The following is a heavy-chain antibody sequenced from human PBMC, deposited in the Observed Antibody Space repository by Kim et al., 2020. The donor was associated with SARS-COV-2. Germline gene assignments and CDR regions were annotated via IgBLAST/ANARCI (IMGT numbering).Heavy chain of an antibody. Sequence: GGSLRLSCAASGFTFSSYAMSWVRQAPGKGLEWVSAISGSGGSTYYADSVKGRFTISRDNSKNTLYLQMNSLRAEDTAVYYCANSGSPGYYFDYWGQGTLVTVSS. CDR2: ISGSGGST. D-gene: IGHD3-10*01. V-gene: IGHV3-23*01. CDR1: GFTFSSYA. CDR3: ANSGSPGYYFDY. J-gene: IGHJ4*02.